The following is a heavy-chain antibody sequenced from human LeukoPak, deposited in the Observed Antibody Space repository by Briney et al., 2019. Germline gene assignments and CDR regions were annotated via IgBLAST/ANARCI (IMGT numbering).Heavy chain of an antibody. J-gene: IGHJ3*02. CDR1: GYSISSGYH. Sequence: PSETLSLTCTVSGYSISSGYHWGWIRQPPGKGLEWIGSIYHSGSTYYNPSLKSRVTISVDTSKNQFSLKLRSVTAADTAVYYCARSDGYGLVGIWGQGTMVTVSS. CDR3: ARSDGYGLVGI. CDR2: IYHSGST. D-gene: IGHD3-10*01. V-gene: IGHV4-38-2*02.